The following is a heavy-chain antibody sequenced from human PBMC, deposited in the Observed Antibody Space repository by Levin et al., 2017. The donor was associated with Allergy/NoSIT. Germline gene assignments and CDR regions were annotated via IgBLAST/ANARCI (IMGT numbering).Heavy chain of an antibody. Sequence: GESLKISCAASGFTVSSNYMSWVRQAPGKGLEWVSVIYSGGSTYYADSVKGRFTISRDNSKNTLYLQMNSLRAEDTAVYYCARGNVGGNPSAVEGAGVGIYYYYGMDVWGQGTTVTVSS. CDR2: IYSGGST. CDR1: GFTVSSNY. D-gene: IGHD4-23*01. CDR3: ARGNVGGNPSAVEGAGVGIYYYYGMDV. V-gene: IGHV3-66*01. J-gene: IGHJ6*02.